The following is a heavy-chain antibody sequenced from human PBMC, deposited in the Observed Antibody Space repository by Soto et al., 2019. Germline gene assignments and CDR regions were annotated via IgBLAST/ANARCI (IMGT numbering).Heavy chain of an antibody. V-gene: IGHV3-33*01. CDR1: GFTFSDFG. D-gene: IGHD3-16*01. Sequence: GGSLRLSCKASGFTFSDFGMHWVRQAPGKGLEWVSAIWYDGSYQYYADPVRGRFTTSRDNSNNTLFLQMNSLRVEDTAVYCCARDRLITYGAKIAPDHWGQGALVTVSS. CDR3: ARDRLITYGAKIAPDH. CDR2: IWYDGSYQ. J-gene: IGHJ5*02.